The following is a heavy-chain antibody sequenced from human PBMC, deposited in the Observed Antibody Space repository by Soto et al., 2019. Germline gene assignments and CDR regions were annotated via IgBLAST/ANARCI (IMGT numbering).Heavy chain of an antibody. CDR2: IYSGGST. CDR3: ARSPHLYSSSWYDY. CDR1: GFTVGSNY. Sequence: GVLLRVSWAAAGFTVGSNYMSGVRQAPGKGLEWVSVIYSGGSTYYADSVKGRFTISRDNSQNTLYLQMNSLRAEDTAVYYCARSPHLYSSSWYDYWGQGTLVTVSS. V-gene: IGHV3-66*01. D-gene: IGHD6-13*01. J-gene: IGHJ4*02.